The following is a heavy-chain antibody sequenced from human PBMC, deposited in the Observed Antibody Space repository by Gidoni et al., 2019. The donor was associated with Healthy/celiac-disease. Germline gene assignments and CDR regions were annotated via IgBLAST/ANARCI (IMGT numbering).Heavy chain of an antibody. J-gene: IGHJ4*02. D-gene: IGHD3-16*02. V-gene: IGHV1-69*01. Sequence: QVQLVQSGAEVKKPGSSVKVSCKASGGPFSGYAISWVRQAPGQGLEWMGGIIPIFGTANYAQKFQGRVTITADESTSTAYMELSSLRSEDTAVYYCARDQVDYDYVWGSYRPNFDYWGQGTLVTVSS. CDR1: GGPFSGYA. CDR2: IIPIFGTA. CDR3: ARDQVDYDYVWGSYRPNFDY.